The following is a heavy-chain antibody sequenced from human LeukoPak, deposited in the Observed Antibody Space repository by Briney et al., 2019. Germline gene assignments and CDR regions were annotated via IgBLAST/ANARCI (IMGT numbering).Heavy chain of an antibody. CDR3: ARGVLNAVSDDYYYYMDV. V-gene: IGHV1-2*02. Sequence: ASVKVSCKASGYTFTGYYMHWVRQAPGQGLEWMGWINPNSGGTNYAQKFQGRVTMTRDTSISTAYMELSRLRSDDTAVYYCARGVLNAVSDDYYYYMDVWGQGTTV. D-gene: IGHD3-9*01. J-gene: IGHJ6*03. CDR1: GYTFTGYY. CDR2: INPNSGGT.